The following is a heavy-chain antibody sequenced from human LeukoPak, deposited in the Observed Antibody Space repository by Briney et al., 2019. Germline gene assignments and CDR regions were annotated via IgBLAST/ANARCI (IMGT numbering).Heavy chain of an antibody. V-gene: IGHV1-18*01. D-gene: IGHD6-19*01. J-gene: IGHJ6*02. CDR3: ARDYGIAVAGFFSVGGFRMDV. CDR1: GYTFTSYG. CDR2: ISAYNGNT. Sequence: SVKVSCKASGYTFTSYGISWVRQAPGQGLEWMGRISAYNGNTNYAQKLQGRVTMTTDTSTSTAYMELRSLRSDDTAVYYCARDYGIAVAGFFSVGGFRMDVWGQGTTVTVSS.